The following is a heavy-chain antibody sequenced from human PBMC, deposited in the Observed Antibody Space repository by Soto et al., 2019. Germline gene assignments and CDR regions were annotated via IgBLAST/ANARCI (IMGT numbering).Heavy chain of an antibody. Sequence: QVQLQESGPGLVKPSQTLSLTCTVSGGSISSGGYYWSWIRQHPGKGLEWIGYIYYSGSTYYNPSLKSRVTISVDTSKNQFSLQLSSVTAADTAVYYCARVKKSITMVRGVIRWFDPWGQGTLVTVSS. D-gene: IGHD3-10*01. CDR2: IYYSGST. CDR3: ARVKKSITMVRGVIRWFDP. CDR1: GGSISSGGYY. J-gene: IGHJ5*02. V-gene: IGHV4-31*03.